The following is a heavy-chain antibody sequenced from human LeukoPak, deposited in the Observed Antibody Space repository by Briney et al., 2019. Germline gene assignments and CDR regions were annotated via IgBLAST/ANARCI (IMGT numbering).Heavy chain of an antibody. V-gene: IGHV3-23*01. CDR3: AKAADCGGDCYLLSY. D-gene: IGHD2-21*02. CDR1: GFTFSRYA. CDR2: ISGSGGST. Sequence: PGGSLRLSCAASGFTFSRYAMSWVRQAPGKGLEWVSAISGSGGSTYYADSVKGRFTISRDNSKNTLYLQMNSLRAEDTAVYYCAKAADCGGDCYLLSYWGQGTLVTVSS. J-gene: IGHJ4*02.